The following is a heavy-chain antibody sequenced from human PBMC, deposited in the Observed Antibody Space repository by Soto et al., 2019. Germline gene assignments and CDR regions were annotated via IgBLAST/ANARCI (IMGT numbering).Heavy chain of an antibody. V-gene: IGHV1-3*04. CDR3: GREGGIP. Sequence: SVKVSCKTSGYIFTCSPLNWFRQAPGERPEWVGWIHTGNGDTKYSQKFQGRLTLTSDTSASTGYMELSSLSSEDRAVYFCGREGGIPWRQGTRVSV. D-gene: IGHD3-16*01. CDR1: GYIFTCSP. J-gene: IGHJ5*02. CDR2: IHTGNGDT.